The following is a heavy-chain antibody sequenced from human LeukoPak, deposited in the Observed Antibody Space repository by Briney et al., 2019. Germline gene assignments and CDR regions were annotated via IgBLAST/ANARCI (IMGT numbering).Heavy chain of an antibody. CDR1: GFTFSSYS. Sequence: GGSLRLSCAASGFTFSSYSMNWVRQAPGKGLEWVSSISSSSSYIYYADSVKGRFTISRDNAKNSLYLQMNSLRAEDTALYYCAKDLTGELDYWGQGTLVTVSS. CDR2: ISSSSSYI. CDR3: AKDLTGELDY. V-gene: IGHV3-21*01. J-gene: IGHJ4*02. D-gene: IGHD7-27*01.